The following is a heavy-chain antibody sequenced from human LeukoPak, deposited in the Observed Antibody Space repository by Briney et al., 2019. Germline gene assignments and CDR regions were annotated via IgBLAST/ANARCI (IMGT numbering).Heavy chain of an antibody. CDR1: GGTFSSYA. CDR2: ISYDGSNK. CDR3: AREAGVRIAAPIDY. J-gene: IGHJ4*02. V-gene: IGHV3-30*04. D-gene: IGHD6-13*01. Sequence: SCKASGGTFSSYAMHWVRQAPGKGLEWVAVISYDGSNKYYADSVKGRFTISRDNSKNTLYLQMNSLRAEDTAVYYCAREAGVRIAAPIDYWGQGTLVTVSS.